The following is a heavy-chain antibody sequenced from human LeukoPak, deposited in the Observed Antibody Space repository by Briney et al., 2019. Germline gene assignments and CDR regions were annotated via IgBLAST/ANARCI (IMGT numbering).Heavy chain of an antibody. J-gene: IGHJ4*02. V-gene: IGHV4-34*01. CDR1: GGSFSGYY. D-gene: IGHD3-10*01. CDR3: ARRPVLLWFGELLRYYFDY. CDR2: INHSGST. Sequence: PSETLSLTCAVYGGSFSGYYWSWIRQPPGKGLEWIGEINHSGSTNYNPSLKSRVTISVDTSKNQFSLKLSSVTAADTAVYYCARRPVLLWFGELLRYYFDYRGPGTLVTVSS.